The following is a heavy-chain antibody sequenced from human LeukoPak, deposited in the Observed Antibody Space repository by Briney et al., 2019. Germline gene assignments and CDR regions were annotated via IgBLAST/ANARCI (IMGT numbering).Heavy chain of an antibody. Sequence: PSETLSLTCAVYGGSFSGYYWSWIRQPPGKGLEWIGSIYYSGSTYYNPSLKSRVTISVDTSKNQFSLKLSSVTAADTAVYYCARDRLYSSGWSGYYYYMDVWGKGTTVTVSS. V-gene: IGHV4-34*01. J-gene: IGHJ6*03. CDR3: ARDRLYSSGWSGYYYYMDV. CDR2: IYYSGST. CDR1: GGSFSGYY. D-gene: IGHD6-19*01.